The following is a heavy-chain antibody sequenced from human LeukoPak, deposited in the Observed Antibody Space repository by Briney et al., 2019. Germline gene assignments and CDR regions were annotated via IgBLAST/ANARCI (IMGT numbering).Heavy chain of an antibody. V-gene: IGHV3-21*01. CDR2: ISSTSNNI. J-gene: IGHJ4*02. CDR1: GFTFSTYS. D-gene: IGHD3-22*01. Sequence: PGGSLRLSCAASGFTFSTYSINWVRQAPGKGLEWVSCISSTSNNIYYADSVKGRFTTSRDNAKNSLYLQMNSLRVEDTAVYYCARAPPENYDGSSYYLGYFDFWGQGALVTVSS. CDR3: ARAPPENYDGSSYYLGYFDF.